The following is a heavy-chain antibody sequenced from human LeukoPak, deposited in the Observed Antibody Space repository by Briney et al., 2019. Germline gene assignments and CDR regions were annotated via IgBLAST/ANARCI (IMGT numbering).Heavy chain of an antibody. CDR3: ARKTNYYGSGSYKGVDY. V-gene: IGHV3-48*04. D-gene: IGHD3-10*01. Sequence: PGGSLRLSCAASGFTFSTYSMDWVRQAPGKGLEWVSYISSSSSTIYYADSVKGRFTISRDNAKNSLYLQMNSLRAEDTAVYYCARKTNYYGSGSYKGVDYWGQGTLVTVSS. CDR2: ISSSSSTI. CDR1: GFTFSTYS. J-gene: IGHJ4*02.